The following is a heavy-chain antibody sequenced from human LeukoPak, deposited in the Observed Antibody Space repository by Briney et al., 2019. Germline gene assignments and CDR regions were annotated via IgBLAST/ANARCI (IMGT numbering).Heavy chain of an antibody. CDR3: ARDQGIATGGLSNFDY. CDR2: INPNSGGT. CDR1: GYTFTDYL. V-gene: IGHV1-2*02. J-gene: IGHJ4*02. Sequence: ASVKVSCKASGYTFTDYLMHWLRQAPGQGLEWMGWINPNSGGTNYAQKFQGRVTMTRDTSITTAYTELSRLRSDDTAVYYCARDQGIATGGLSNFDYWGQGTLVTVSS. D-gene: IGHD6-13*01.